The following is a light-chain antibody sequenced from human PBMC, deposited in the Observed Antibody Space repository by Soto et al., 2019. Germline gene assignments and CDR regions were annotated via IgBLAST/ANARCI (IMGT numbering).Light chain of an antibody. CDR3: QSYDTSLSDVL. J-gene: IGLJ2*01. V-gene: IGLV1-40*01. CDR1: SSNIGAGHH. Sequence: QPVLTQPPSVSGAPGQRGTVSCTGSSSNIGAGHHVHWYQQLPGTAPKLLIYNNDNRPSGVPDRFSGSKSGTSASLAISGLQAEDEAEYYCQSYDTSLSDVLFGGGTKLTVL. CDR2: NND.